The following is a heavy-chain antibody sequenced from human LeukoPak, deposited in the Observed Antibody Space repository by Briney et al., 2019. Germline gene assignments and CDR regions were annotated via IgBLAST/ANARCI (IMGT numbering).Heavy chain of an antibody. V-gene: IGHV1-46*01. CDR2: INPSGGST. Sequence: ASVKVSCKASGYTFTSCYMHWVRQAPGQGLEWMGIINPSGGSTSYAQKFQGRVTMTRDTSTSTVYMELSSLRPEDTAVYYCARDLEYYYDSSGYHAFDIWGQGSMVTVSS. J-gene: IGHJ3*02. D-gene: IGHD3-22*01. CDR1: GYTFTSCY. CDR3: ARDLEYYYDSSGYHAFDI.